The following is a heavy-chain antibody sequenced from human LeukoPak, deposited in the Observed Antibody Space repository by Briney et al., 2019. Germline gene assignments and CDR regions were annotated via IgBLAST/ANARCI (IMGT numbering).Heavy chain of an antibody. V-gene: IGHV4-34*01. CDR1: GFTFSSYA. J-gene: IGHJ6*03. CDR3: ARASLVGAIYYYYMDV. D-gene: IGHD1-26*01. CDR2: INHSGST. Sequence: GSLRLSCAASGFTFSSYAMSWIRQPPGKGLEWIGEINHSGSTNYNPSLKSRVTISVDTSKNQFSLKLSSVTAADTAVYYCARASLVGAIYYYYMDVWGKGTTVTISS.